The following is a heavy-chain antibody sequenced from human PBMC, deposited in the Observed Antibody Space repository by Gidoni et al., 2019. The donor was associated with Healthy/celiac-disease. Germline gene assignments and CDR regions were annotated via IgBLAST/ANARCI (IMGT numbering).Heavy chain of an antibody. J-gene: IGHJ4*02. CDR1: GGSISSGDYY. CDR2: IYYSGST. Sequence: QVQLQESGPGLVKPSQTLSLTCTVSGGSISSGDYYWSWIRQPQGKGLEWIGYIYYSGSTYYNPSLKSRVTISVDTSKNQFSLKLSSVTAADTAVYYCARDGATTVTTKAFDYWGQGTLVTVSS. CDR3: ARDGATTVTTKAFDY. D-gene: IGHD4-17*01. V-gene: IGHV4-30-4*01.